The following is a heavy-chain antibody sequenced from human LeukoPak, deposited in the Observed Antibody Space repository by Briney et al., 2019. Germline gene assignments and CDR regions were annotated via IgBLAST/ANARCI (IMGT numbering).Heavy chain of an antibody. CDR1: GYTLTELS. D-gene: IGHD6-19*01. V-gene: IGHV1-24*01. J-gene: IGHJ4*02. CDR3: ATLLYSSGWYYFDY. CDR2: FDPEDGET. Sequence: ASVTVSFTVSGYTLTELSMHWVRQAPGKGLEWMGGFDPEDGETIYAQKFQGRVTMTEDTSTDTAYMELSSLRSEDTAVYYCATLLYSSGWYYFDYWGQGTLVTVSS.